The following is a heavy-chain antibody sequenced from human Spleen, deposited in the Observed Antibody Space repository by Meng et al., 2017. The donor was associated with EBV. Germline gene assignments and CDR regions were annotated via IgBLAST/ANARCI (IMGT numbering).Heavy chain of an antibody. CDR2: IYHSGST. CDR1: GGSISSSNW. Sequence: VQLRVAGPGLVKPSGTLSLTCAVSGGSISSSNWWNWVRQAPGKGLEWIGEIYHSGSTSYNPSLESRVTISIDKSKNQVSLKLTSVTAADTAVYYCAQRERWGLDPWGQGTLVTVSS. CDR3: AQRERWGLDP. J-gene: IGHJ5*02. V-gene: IGHV4-4*02. D-gene: IGHD3-16*01.